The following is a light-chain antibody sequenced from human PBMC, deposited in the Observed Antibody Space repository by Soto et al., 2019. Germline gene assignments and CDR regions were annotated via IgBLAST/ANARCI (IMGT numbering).Light chain of an antibody. V-gene: IGKV3-11*01. Sequence: DIVLAQSPATLSLSPGERATLSCRASQSVSSYLAWYQQTPGQTPRLLIYDASNRATGIPARFSGSGSGTDFTLTISSLEPVDFAIYYCQQRSNWPRTFGGGTKVEIK. CDR3: QQRSNWPRT. CDR2: DAS. CDR1: QSVSSY. J-gene: IGKJ4*01.